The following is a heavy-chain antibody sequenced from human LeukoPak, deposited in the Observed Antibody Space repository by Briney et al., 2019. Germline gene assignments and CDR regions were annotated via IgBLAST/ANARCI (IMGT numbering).Heavy chain of an antibody. J-gene: IGHJ6*03. D-gene: IGHD1-26*01. Sequence: GRSLRLSCAASGFTFSSYGMHWVRQAPGKGLEWVAVIWYDGSNKYYADSVKGRFTISRDNSKNTLYLQMNSLRAEDTAVYYCARDGRGSYYYYYYMDVWGKGTTATVSS. CDR1: GFTFSSYG. V-gene: IGHV3-33*01. CDR2: IWYDGSNK. CDR3: ARDGRGSYYYYYYMDV.